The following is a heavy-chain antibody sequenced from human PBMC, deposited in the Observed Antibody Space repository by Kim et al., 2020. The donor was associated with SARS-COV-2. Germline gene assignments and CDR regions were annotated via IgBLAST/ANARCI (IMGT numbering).Heavy chain of an antibody. D-gene: IGHD3-22*01. CDR1: GYTFTSYY. V-gene: IGHV1-46*01. CDR3: ARSEYVVYDSSGYSDTPFDY. CDR2: INPSGGST. J-gene: IGHJ4*02. Sequence: ASVKVSCKASGYTFTSYYMHWVRQAPGQGLEWMGIINPSGGSTSYAQKFQGRVTMTRDTSTSTVYMELSSLRSEDTAVYYCARSEYVVYDSSGYSDTPFDYWGQGTLVTVSS.